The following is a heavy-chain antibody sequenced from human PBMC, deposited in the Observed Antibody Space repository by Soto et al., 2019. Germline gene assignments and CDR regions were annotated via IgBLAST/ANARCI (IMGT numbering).Heavy chain of an antibody. CDR2: INPNSGGT. Sequence: ASVKVSCKASGYTFTGYYMHWVRQVPGQGLEWMGWINPNSGGTNYAQKFQGWVTMTRDTSISTAYMELSRLRSDDTAVYYCARGGEGDYNVYYYGMDVWGQGTTVTVSS. CDR1: GYTFTGYY. V-gene: IGHV1-2*04. J-gene: IGHJ6*02. D-gene: IGHD3-16*01. CDR3: ARGGEGDYNVYYYGMDV.